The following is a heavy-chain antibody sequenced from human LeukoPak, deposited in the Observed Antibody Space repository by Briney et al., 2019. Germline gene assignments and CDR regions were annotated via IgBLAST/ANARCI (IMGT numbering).Heavy chain of an antibody. CDR3: ASGDYGDPPLNY. Sequence: ASVKVSCKVSGSGSGYTLSELSMHWVRQAPGKGLEWMGGFDPEDGETIYAQKFQGRVTMTEDTSTDTAYMEVSRLRSEDTAVYYCASGDYGDPPLNYWGQGTLVTVSS. V-gene: IGHV1-24*01. CDR2: FDPEDGET. J-gene: IGHJ4*02. D-gene: IGHD4-17*01. CDR1: GSGSGYTLSELS.